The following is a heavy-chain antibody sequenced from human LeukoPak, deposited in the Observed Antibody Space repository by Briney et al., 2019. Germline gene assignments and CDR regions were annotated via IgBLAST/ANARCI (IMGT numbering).Heavy chain of an antibody. D-gene: IGHD6-25*01. V-gene: IGHV1-18*04. CDR2: ISAYSGDT. Sequence: ASVKVSCKASGYTFTNHGINWVRQAPGQGLEWMGWISAYSGDTKYAQKFQGRVTMTTDTSTTTAYMELRSLRSDDTAVYYCASDPSNSSGWRAWGDYWGQGILVTVSS. J-gene: IGHJ4*02. CDR1: GYTFTNHG. CDR3: ASDPSNSSGWRAWGDY.